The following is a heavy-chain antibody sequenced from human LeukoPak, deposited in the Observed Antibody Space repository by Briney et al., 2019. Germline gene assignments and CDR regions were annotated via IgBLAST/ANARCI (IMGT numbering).Heavy chain of an antibody. CDR1: GYSFTSYW. D-gene: IGHD6-13*01. CDR2: IYPGDSDT. Sequence: GESLKISCKGSGYSFTSYWIGWVRQMPGKGLEWMGVIYPGDSDTRYSPSFQGQVTISADKSISTAYLQWSSLRASDTAMYYCARQKKNSTSWYLDYWGQGTLVTVSS. CDR3: ARQKKNSTSWYLDY. V-gene: IGHV5-51*01. J-gene: IGHJ4*02.